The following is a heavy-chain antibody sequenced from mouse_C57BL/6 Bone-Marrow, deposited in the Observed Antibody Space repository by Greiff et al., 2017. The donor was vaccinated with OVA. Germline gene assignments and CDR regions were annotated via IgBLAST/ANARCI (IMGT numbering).Heavy chain of an antibody. CDR3: TEGLRGYFDV. J-gene: IGHJ1*03. CDR2: IYPGNSDT. V-gene: IGHV1-5*01. D-gene: IGHD1-1*01. Sequence: VQLQQSGTVLARPGASVKMSCKTSGYTFTSYWMHWVKQRPGQGLEWIGAIYPGNSDTSSNQKFTGKAKLTAVTSASTAYMELSSLTNEDSAVYYCTEGLRGYFDVWGTGTTVTVSS. CDR1: GYTFTSYW.